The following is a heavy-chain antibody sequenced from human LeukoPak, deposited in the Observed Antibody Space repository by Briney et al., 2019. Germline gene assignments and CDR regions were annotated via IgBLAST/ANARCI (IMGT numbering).Heavy chain of an antibody. Sequence: GASVKVSCKASGGTFSSYAISWVRQAPGQGLEWMGGIIPIFGTANYAQKFQGRVTITADESTSTAYMELSSLRSEDTAVYYCARGGVGYCSSTSCPSDYYYYMDVWGKGTTVTVSS. CDR1: GGTFSSYA. V-gene: IGHV1-69*13. J-gene: IGHJ6*03. CDR3: ARGGVGYCSSTSCPSDYYYYMDV. D-gene: IGHD2-2*01. CDR2: IIPIFGTA.